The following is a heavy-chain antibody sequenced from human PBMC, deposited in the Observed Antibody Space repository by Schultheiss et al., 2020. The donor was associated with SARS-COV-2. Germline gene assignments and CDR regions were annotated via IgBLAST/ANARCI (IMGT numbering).Heavy chain of an antibody. J-gene: IGHJ4*02. D-gene: IGHD3-22*01. CDR3: ARDVPDSSGYYSDY. CDR1: GYTFTSYG. Sequence: ASVKVSCKASGYTFTSYGISWVRQAPGQGLEWMGWMNPNSGNTGYAQKFQGRVTMTRDTSTSTVYMELSSLRSEDTAVYYCARDVPDSSGYYSDYWGQGTLVTVSS. V-gene: IGHV1-8*02. CDR2: MNPNSGNT.